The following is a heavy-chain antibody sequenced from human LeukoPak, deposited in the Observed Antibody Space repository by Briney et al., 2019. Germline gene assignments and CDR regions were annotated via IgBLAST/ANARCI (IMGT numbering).Heavy chain of an antibody. CDR1: GGSISSYY. V-gene: IGHV4-59*08. D-gene: IGHD3-22*01. CDR2: IYYSGST. J-gene: IGHJ4*02. CDR3: ARHSHYYDSSGYDGYYFDY. Sequence: SETLSLTCTVSGGSISSYYWSWIRQPPGKGLEWIGYIYYSGSTNYNPSLKSRVTISVGTSKNQFSLKLSSVTAADTAVYYCARHSHYYDSSGYDGYYFDYWGQGTLVTVSS.